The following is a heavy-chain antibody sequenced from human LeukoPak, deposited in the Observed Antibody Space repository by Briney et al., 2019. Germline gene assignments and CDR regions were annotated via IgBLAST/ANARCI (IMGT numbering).Heavy chain of an antibody. V-gene: IGHV3-23*01. D-gene: IGHD3-9*01. CDR1: GFTFSSYA. Sequence: GGSLRLSCAASGFTFSSYAMSWVRQAPGKGLEWVSAISGSGGSTYYADSVKGRFTISRDNSKNTLYLQMNSLRAEDTAVYYCAKDRDHDILTGYYTTQEYWGQGTLVTVSS. CDR2: ISGSGGST. J-gene: IGHJ4*02. CDR3: AKDRDHDILTGYYTTQEY.